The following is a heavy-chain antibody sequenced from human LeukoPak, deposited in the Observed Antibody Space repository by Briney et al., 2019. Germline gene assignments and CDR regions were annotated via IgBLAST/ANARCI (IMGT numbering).Heavy chain of an antibody. V-gene: IGHV1-18*01. CDR1: GYTFTSYG. CDR2: ISAYNGNT. J-gene: IGHJ6*03. CDR3: ARVPRYYDFWSGYYLRYMDV. Sequence: ASVKVSCKASGYTFTSYGISWVRQAPGQGLERMGWISAYNGNTNYAQKLQGRVTMTTDTSTSTAYMELRSLRSDDTAVYYCARVPRYYDFWSGYYLRYMDVWGKGTTVTVSS. D-gene: IGHD3-3*01.